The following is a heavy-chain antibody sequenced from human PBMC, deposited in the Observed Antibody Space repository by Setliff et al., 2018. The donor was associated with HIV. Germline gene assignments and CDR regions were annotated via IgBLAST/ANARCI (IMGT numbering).Heavy chain of an antibody. CDR2: IWYDGTNK. D-gene: IGHD6-19*01. CDR3: VSDQQWLAQGWGGPHY. V-gene: IGHV3-33*01. Sequence: GESLKISCAASGFSFSSYGMHWVRQAPGKGLEWVAVIWYDGTNKQYGDSVKGRFAISRDNSKNTLYLHRNALRAEATAVYYCVSDQQWLAQGWGGPHYWGQGTLVTVSS. J-gene: IGHJ4*02. CDR1: GFSFSSYG.